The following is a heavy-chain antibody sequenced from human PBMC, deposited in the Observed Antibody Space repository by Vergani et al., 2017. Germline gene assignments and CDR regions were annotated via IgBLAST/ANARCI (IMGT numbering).Heavy chain of an antibody. Sequence: QVQLQESGPGLVKPSQTLSLTCTVSGGSFSTGGQSWTWLRQSAGKGLEWIGRIYTSGATNYNPSLRSRAILSVDASKNQFSLKLTSVTAADTAVYYSARVDGDYRGDYGMDVWSQGSTVTVSS. CDR3: ARVDGDYRGDYGMDV. CDR1: GGSFSTGGQS. J-gene: IGHJ6*02. D-gene: IGHD4-17*01. CDR2: IYTSGAT. V-gene: IGHV4-61*02.